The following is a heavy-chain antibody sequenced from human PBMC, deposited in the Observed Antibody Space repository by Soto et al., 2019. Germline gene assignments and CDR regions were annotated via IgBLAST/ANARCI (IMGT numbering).Heavy chain of an antibody. V-gene: IGHV4-39*01. J-gene: IGHJ6*03. Sequence: SETLSLTCTVSGGSISSSSYYWGWIRQPPGKGLEWIGSIYYSGSTYYNPSLKSRVTISVDTSKNQFSLKLSSVTAADTAVYYCARVLSLIRDYYYYIDVWGKGTTDTGSS. D-gene: IGHD2-8*01. CDR3: ARVLSLIRDYYYYIDV. CDR1: GGSISSSSYY. CDR2: IYYSGST.